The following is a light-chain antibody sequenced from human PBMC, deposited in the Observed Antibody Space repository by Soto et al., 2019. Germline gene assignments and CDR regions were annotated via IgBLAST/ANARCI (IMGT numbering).Light chain of an antibody. CDR2: KAS. CDR3: QQYNNDPWT. Sequence: DIQMTQSPSTLSASVGDRVTITCRASQSISSWLAWYQQKPGKAPKLLIYKASSLGSGVPSRFSGSGSGTEFTLTISSLQPDDVATYYCQQYNNDPWTFGQGTKVEIK. J-gene: IGKJ1*01. V-gene: IGKV1-5*03. CDR1: QSISSW.